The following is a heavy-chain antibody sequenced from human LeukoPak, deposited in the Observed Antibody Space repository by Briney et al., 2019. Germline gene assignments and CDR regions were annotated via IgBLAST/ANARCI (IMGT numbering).Heavy chain of an antibody. CDR1: GFSFSSYA. J-gene: IGHJ4*02. Sequence: GGSLRLSCAASGFSFSSYAMTWVRQAPGKGLEWVSVISGSGGSRYYADSVKGRVTISRDNSKNTPYLQMNSLRAEDTAVYFCAKIRDDILTGEDYFDYWGQGTLVAVS. CDR2: ISGSGGSR. V-gene: IGHV3-23*01. D-gene: IGHD3-9*01. CDR3: AKIRDDILTGEDYFDY.